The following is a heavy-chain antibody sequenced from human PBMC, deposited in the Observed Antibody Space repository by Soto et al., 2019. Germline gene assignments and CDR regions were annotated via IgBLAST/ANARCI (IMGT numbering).Heavy chain of an antibody. CDR2: ISAYNGNT. J-gene: IGHJ6*02. D-gene: IGHD2-15*01. Sequence: ASVKVSCKASGYTFTSYGISWVRQAPGQGLEWMGWISAYNGNTNYAQKLQGRVTMTTDTSTSTAYMELRSLRSDDTAVYYCARDSQYCSGGSCYQYYYYYGMDVWGQGTTVTVSS. V-gene: IGHV1-18*01. CDR3: ARDSQYCSGGSCYQYYYYYGMDV. CDR1: GYTFTSYG.